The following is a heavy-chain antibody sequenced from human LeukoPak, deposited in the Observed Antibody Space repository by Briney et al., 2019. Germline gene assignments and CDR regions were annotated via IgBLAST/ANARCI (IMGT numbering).Heavy chain of an antibody. D-gene: IGHD6-13*01. CDR1: GFTLNNYW. Sequence: QAGGSLRLSRAASGFTLNNYWMHWVRQAPGKGLVWVSRINRDGSTTDYADSVKGRFTISRDNAKNTLYLQMNSLGAEDTAVYYCAREASAVFDYWGQGTLVTVSS. J-gene: IGHJ4*02. V-gene: IGHV3-74*01. CDR3: AREASAVFDY. CDR2: INRDGSTT.